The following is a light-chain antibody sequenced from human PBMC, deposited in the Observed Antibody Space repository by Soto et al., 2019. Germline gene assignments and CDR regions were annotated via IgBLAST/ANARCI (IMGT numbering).Light chain of an antibody. J-gene: IGKJ2*01. CDR2: WAS. V-gene: IGKV4-1*01. CDR3: QQYYTTPRT. Sequence: DIVLTQSPDSLAVSLGERATINCKSSQSVLYSSNNKNYLAWYQQKPGQPPKLLISWASTRESGVPDRFSGSGSGTDFTLTICSLQAEDVAVYSCQQYYTTPRTFGQGTKLEIK. CDR1: QSVLYSSNNKNY.